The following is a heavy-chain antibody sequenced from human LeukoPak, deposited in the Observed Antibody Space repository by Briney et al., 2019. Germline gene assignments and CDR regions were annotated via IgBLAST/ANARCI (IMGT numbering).Heavy chain of an antibody. CDR1: GGSVSGYY. Sequence: SETLSLTCVVSGGSVSGYYWGWIRQPPGKGLEWIGYIYYSGSTNYNPSLKSRVTISVDTSKSQFSLKLSSVTAADTAVYYCARGGGSYDYYYYGMDVWGQGTTVTVSS. V-gene: IGHV4-59*02. CDR2: IYYSGST. J-gene: IGHJ6*02. D-gene: IGHD1-26*01. CDR3: ARGGGSYDYYYYGMDV.